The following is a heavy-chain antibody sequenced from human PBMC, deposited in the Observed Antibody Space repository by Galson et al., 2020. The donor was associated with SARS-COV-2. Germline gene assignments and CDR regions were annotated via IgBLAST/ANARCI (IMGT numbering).Heavy chain of an antibody. CDR3: ARLSSGYYSPFDY. Sequence: GESLKTPCAASGFTFSSYGMHWVRQAPGKGLERVAVISYDGSNKYYADPVKGRFTISRDNSKNTRYLQMNSLRAEDTAVYYCARLSSGYYSPFDYWGQGTLVTVSA. J-gene: IGHJ4*02. V-gene: IGHV3-30*03. CDR2: ISYDGSNK. CDR1: GFTFSSYG. D-gene: IGHD3-22*01.